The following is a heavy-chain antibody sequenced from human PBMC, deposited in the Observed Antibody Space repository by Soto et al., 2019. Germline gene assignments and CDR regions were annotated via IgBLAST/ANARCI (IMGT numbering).Heavy chain of an antibody. D-gene: IGHD2-8*01. V-gene: IGHV4-39*02. J-gene: IGHJ3*02. Sequence: SETLSLTCTVSGGSISNSDSYWVWIRQPPGKGLEWVGSIYYGGTTYYNPSLKSRVTISVDTSKNLFSLHLNSVTAADTAIYYCARRGLILMPIWGQGTLVTVSS. CDR2: IYYGGTT. CDR1: GGSISNSDSY. CDR3: ARRGLILMPI.